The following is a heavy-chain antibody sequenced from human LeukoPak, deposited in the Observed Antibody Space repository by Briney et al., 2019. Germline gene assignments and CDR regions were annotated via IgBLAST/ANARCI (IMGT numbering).Heavy chain of an antibody. CDR3: ARGDYETHGYQTR. J-gene: IGHJ4*02. V-gene: IGHV7-4-1*02. D-gene: IGHD3-22*01. CDR2: INTNTGNP. Sequence: ASVNVSCKASGYIFTSYVLHWVRQAPGQGLEWMGWINTNTGNPTYAQGFTGRFVFSLDTSVSTAYLQISSLKADDTAMYYCARGDYETHGYQTRWGQGTLVTVSS. CDR1: GYIFTSYV.